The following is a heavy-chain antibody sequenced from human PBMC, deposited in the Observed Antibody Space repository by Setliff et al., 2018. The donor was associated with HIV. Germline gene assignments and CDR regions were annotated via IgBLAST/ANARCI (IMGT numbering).Heavy chain of an antibody. CDR1: GYAFTSYA. CDR3: VRDHGNGRAYNFWSGYYSFDY. Sequence: ASVKVSCKASGYAFTSYAMHWVRQAPGQRLEWMGWINAGSGDTKYSQKFQGRVSITRDTSASTAYMQLSSLTSEDTAVYYCVRDHGNGRAYNFWSGYYSFDYWGRGTLVTSPQ. J-gene: IGHJ4*02. D-gene: IGHD3-3*01. V-gene: IGHV1-3*01. CDR2: INAGSGDT.